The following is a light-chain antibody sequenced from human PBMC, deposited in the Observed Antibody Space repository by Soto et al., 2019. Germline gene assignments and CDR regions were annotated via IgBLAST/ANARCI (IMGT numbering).Light chain of an antibody. CDR1: QSVSSN. V-gene: IGKV3-15*01. CDR3: QQYSNWTIN. Sequence: EIVMTQSPATLSVSPGERATLSCRASQSVSSNLAWYQQKPGQAPRLLIYGASTRATVIPARFSGSGSGTEFTLTISSLQSEDFAVYYCQQYSNWTINCGPGINVDSK. J-gene: IGKJ3*01. CDR2: GAS.